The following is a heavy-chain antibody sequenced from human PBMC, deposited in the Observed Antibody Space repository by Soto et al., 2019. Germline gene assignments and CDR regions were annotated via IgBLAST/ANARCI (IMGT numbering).Heavy chain of an antibody. CDR3: ARDYDILTGYYLPRYYYYYMDV. J-gene: IGHJ6*03. Sequence: ASVKVSCKASGYAFTSYGISRVRQAPGQGLEWMGWISAYNGNTNYAQKLQGRVTMTTDTSTSTAYMELRSLRSDDTAVYYCARDYDILTGYYLPRYYYYYMDVWGKGTTVTVSS. CDR2: ISAYNGNT. V-gene: IGHV1-18*01. CDR1: GYAFTSYG. D-gene: IGHD3-9*01.